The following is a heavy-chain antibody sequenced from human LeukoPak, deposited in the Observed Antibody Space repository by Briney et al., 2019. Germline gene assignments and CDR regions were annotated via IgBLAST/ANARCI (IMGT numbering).Heavy chain of an antibody. D-gene: IGHD6-19*01. CDR3: ARHIAVAYYYYGMDV. J-gene: IGHJ6*02. CDR1: GYSFTSYW. V-gene: IGHV5-51*01. Sequence: GESLKISCKGSGYSFTSYWIGRVRQMPGKGLEWMGIIYPGDSDTRYSPSFQGQVTISADKSISTAYLQWSSLKASDTAMYYCARHIAVAYYYYGMDVWGQGTTVTVSS. CDR2: IYPGDSDT.